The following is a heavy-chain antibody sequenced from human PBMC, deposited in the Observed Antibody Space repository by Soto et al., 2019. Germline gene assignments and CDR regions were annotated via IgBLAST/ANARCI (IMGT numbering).Heavy chain of an antibody. V-gene: IGHV1-8*01. CDR1: GYTFTSYD. D-gene: IGHD6-13*01. CDR2: MNPKSGKT. J-gene: IGHJ6*02. CDR3: ARVVYSSSWYGGPYGMDV. Sequence: QVQLVQSGAEVKKPGASVKVSCKASGYTFTSYDINWVRQATGQGLEWMGWMNPKSGKTGYAQKFQSRVTMTMNTSISTAYMELRSLRSEDTAVYYCARVVYSSSWYGGPYGMDVWGQGTTVTVSS.